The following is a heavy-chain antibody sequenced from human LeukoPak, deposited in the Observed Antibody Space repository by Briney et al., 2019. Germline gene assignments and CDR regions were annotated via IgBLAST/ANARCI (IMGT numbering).Heavy chain of an antibody. J-gene: IGHJ4*02. V-gene: IGHV3-23*01. CDR1: GFTVSSSY. D-gene: IGHD3-10*01. CDR2: ISGPGGST. Sequence: GGSLRLSCAASGFTVSSSYMSWVRQAPGKGLEWVSAISGPGGSTYYADSVKGRFTISRDNSKNTLYLQMNSLRAEDTAVYYCAKFSRITMVRGVIGVDYWGQGTLVTVSS. CDR3: AKFSRITMVRGVIGVDY.